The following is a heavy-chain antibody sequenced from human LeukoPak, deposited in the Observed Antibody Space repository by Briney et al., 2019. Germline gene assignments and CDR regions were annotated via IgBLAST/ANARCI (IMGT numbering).Heavy chain of an antibody. CDR2: ISAYNGNT. CDR1: GGTLSSYG. J-gene: IGHJ4*02. Sequence: ASVKVSCKASGGTLSSYGISWVRQAPGQGLEWMGWISAYNGNTNYAQKLQGRVTMTTDTSTSTAYMELRSLRSDDTAVYYCARSAGGGYFDYWGQGTLVTVSS. V-gene: IGHV1-18*01. CDR3: ARSAGGGYFDY. D-gene: IGHD3-16*01.